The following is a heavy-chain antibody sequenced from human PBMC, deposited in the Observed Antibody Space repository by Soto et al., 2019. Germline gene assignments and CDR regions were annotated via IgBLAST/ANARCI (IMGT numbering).Heavy chain of an antibody. CDR3: ARDLYYYDSSGYYYFDYYGMDV. D-gene: IGHD3-22*01. V-gene: IGHV3-33*01. CDR1: GFTFSSYG. CDR2: IWYDGSNK. Sequence: GGSLRLSCAASGFTFSSYGMHWVRQAPGKGLEWVAVIWYDGSNKYYADSVKGRFTISRDNSKNTLYLQMNSLRAEDTAVYYCARDLYYYDSSGYYYFDYYGMDVWGQGTTVTVSS. J-gene: IGHJ6*02.